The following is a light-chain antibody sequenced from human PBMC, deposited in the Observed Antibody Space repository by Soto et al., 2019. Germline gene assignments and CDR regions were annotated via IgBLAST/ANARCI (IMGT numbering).Light chain of an antibody. CDR2: GAS. V-gene: IGKV3-15*01. Sequence: VFTQSPGTLSLSPGERATLSCRASQTVRNNYLAWYQQKPGQAPRLLIYGASTTATGIPARFSGSGSGTEFTLTISSLQSEDFAVYYCQQYNNWPPWTFGQGTKVDIK. J-gene: IGKJ1*01. CDR3: QQYNNWPPWT. CDR1: QTVRNN.